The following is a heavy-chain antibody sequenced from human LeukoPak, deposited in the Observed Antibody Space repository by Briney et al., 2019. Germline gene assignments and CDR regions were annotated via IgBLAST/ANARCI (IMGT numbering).Heavy chain of an antibody. CDR1: GVRLSRYS. D-gene: IGHD7-27*01. V-gene: IGHV3-48*02. Sequence: GGSLRLSRVVSGVRLSRYSMSWVREAPGKGRGWGSYISRSSSAIYYADSAKGRFTISRDNAKNSLYLQMNSLRDEDTAVYYCSSRRTGDLFQTDYWGQGTLVTVSS. CDR3: SSRRTGDLFQTDY. J-gene: IGHJ4*02. CDR2: ISRSSSAI.